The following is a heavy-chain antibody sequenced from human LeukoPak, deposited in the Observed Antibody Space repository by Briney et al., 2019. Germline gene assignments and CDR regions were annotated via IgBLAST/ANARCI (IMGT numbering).Heavy chain of an antibody. J-gene: IGHJ6*03. CDR3: AKDVVVIATVMDV. D-gene: IGHD2-21*01. Sequence: ETLSLTCTVSGGSISSGSYYWSWVRQAPGKGLEWVSAISGSGGSTYYADSVKGRFTISRDNSKNTLYLQMNSLRAEDTAVYYCAKDVVVIATVMDVWGKGTTVTVSS. V-gene: IGHV3-23*01. CDR1: GGSISSGSYY. CDR2: ISGSGGST.